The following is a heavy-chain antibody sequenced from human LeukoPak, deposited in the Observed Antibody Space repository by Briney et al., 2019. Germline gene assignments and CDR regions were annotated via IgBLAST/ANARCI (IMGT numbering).Heavy chain of an antibody. J-gene: IGHJ3*02. V-gene: IGHV3-53*01. D-gene: IGHD4-23*01. CDR1: GFTVSSSF. Sequence: PGGSLRLSCAASGFTVSSSFMSWARQVPGKGLEWVSVVYRGGGTDYADSVKGRFAISTDNSKNTLYLQMNSLRAEDTAVYYCARDKYGGNSNAFDIWGQGTLVSVSS. CDR2: VYRGGGT. CDR3: ARDKYGGNSNAFDI.